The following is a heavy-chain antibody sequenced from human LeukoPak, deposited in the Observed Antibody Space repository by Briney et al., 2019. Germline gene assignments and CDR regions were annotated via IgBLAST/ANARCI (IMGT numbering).Heavy chain of an antibody. V-gene: IGHV3-21*01. D-gene: IGHD3-10*01. CDR3: ARDYYGSGSSPAR. CDR1: GFTFSSYW. Sequence: GGSLRLSCTASGFTFSSYWMSWVRQAPGKGLEWVSSISSSSSYIYYADSVKGRFTISRDNAKNSLYLQMNSLRAEDTAVYYCARDYYGSGSSPARWGQGTLVTVSS. J-gene: IGHJ4*02. CDR2: ISSSSSYI.